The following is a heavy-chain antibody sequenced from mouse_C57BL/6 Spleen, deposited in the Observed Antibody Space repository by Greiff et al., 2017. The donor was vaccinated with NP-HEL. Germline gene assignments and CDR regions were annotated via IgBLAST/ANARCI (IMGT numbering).Heavy chain of an antibody. J-gene: IGHJ3*01. CDR3: ASEELTGFAY. CDR2: IHPNSGST. V-gene: IGHV1-64*01. Sequence: VQLQQSGAELVKPGASVKLSCKASGYTFTSYWMHWVKQRPGQGLEWIGMIHPNSGSTNYNEKFKSKATLTVDKSSSTAYMQLSSLTSEDSAVYYCASEELTGFAYWGQGTLVTVSA. CDR1: GYTFTSYW. D-gene: IGHD4-1*01.